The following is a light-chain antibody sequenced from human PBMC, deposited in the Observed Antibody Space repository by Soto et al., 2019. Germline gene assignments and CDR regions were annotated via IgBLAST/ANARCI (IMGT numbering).Light chain of an antibody. CDR2: NVS. CDR3: RSLTCTNSV. J-gene: IGLJ7*01. V-gene: IGLV2-14*01. CDR1: SSDVGGYNY. Sequence: QSALTQPASVSGSPGQSIPISCTGTSSDVGGYNYVSWYQQHPGKAPKLMIYNVSSRPSGVSNRFSGSKSGNTASLTISGLQAKDEGHYYCRSLTCTNSV.